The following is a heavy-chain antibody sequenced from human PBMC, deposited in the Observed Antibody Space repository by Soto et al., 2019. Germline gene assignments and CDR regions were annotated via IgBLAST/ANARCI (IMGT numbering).Heavy chain of an antibody. Sequence: LSLTCTVSGGSISSGDYYWSWIRQPPGKGLEWIGYIYYSGSTYYNPSLKSRVTISVDTSKNQFSLKLSSVTAADTAVYYCARETPCGSGGSCYSAWFDPWGQGTLVTVSS. CDR3: ARETPCGSGGSCYSAWFDP. D-gene: IGHD2-15*01. V-gene: IGHV4-30-4*01. CDR1: GGSISSGDYY. CDR2: IYYSGST. J-gene: IGHJ5*02.